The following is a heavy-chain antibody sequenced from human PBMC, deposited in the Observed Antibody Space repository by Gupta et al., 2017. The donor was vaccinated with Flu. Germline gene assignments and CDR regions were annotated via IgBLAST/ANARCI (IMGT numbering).Heavy chain of an antibody. V-gene: IGHV4-31*03. Sequence: QVQLQESGPGLVKPSQTLSLICSVSGASISRRSEYWSWIRYRPGRGLEWIGYIYSTRTSSYNPSLKSRIAMSLDTTRNQISLRLTAATAADTAVYYCASGGYHYGVFDYWGPGALVTVSS. D-gene: IGHD2-8*01. J-gene: IGHJ4*02. CDR1: GASISRRSEY. CDR2: IYSTRTS. CDR3: ASGGYHYGVFDY.